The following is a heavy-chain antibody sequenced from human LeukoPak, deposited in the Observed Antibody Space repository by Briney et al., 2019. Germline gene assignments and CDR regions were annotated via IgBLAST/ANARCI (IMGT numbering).Heavy chain of an antibody. CDR1: GGSISSYY. D-gene: IGHD2-8*01. Sequence: SETLSLTCTVSGGSISSYYWSWIRQPPVKGLEWIGFIYYSGGANYNPSLQSRVTISVDTSKNQFSLKLSSVTAADTAVYYCARAQYGGYYGMDVWGQGTTVTVSS. CDR2: IYYSGGA. J-gene: IGHJ6*02. CDR3: ARAQYGGYYGMDV. V-gene: IGHV4-59*01.